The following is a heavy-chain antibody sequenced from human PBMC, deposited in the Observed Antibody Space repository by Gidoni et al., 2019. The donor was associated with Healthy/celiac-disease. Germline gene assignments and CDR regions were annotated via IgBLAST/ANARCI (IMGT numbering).Heavy chain of an antibody. CDR2: IIPICGTA. J-gene: IGHJ3*02. CDR3: ARDFRMRDAFDI. Sequence: QVPLVQSGAEVKKPGSSVQVSCKASAGTFSSYAISWVRQAPGQGLEWMGGIIPICGTANYAQKFQGRVTITADKSTSTAYMELSSLRSEDTAVYYCARDFRMRDAFDIWGQGTMVTVSS. V-gene: IGHV1-69*06. CDR1: AGTFSSYA.